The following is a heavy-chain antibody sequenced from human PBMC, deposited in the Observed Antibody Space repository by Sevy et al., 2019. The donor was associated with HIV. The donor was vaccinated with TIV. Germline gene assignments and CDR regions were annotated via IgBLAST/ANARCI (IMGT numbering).Heavy chain of an antibody. V-gene: IGHV1-2*06. J-gene: IGHJ6*02. CDR1: GYTFTGYY. D-gene: IGHD6-19*01. CDR2: INPNSGGT. CDR3: ATQWLGSGGMDV. Sequence: ASVKVSCKASGYTFTGYYMHWVRQAPGQGLEWMGRINPNSGGTNYAQKFQGRVTMTRDTSISTAYMELSRLRSDDTAGYYWATQWLGSGGMDVWGQGTTVTVSS.